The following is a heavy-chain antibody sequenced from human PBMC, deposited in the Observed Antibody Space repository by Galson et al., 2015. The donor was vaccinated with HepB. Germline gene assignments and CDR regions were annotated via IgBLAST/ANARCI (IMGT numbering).Heavy chain of an antibody. J-gene: IGHJ4*02. CDR3: AKGLYYDILTVLHY. V-gene: IGHV3-9*01. D-gene: IGHD3-9*01. CDR2: ISWNSGSI. CDR1: GFTFDDYA. Sequence: SLRLSCAASGFTFDDYAMHWVRQAPGKGLEWVSGISWNSGSIGYADSVKGRFSVSRDNAKNSLSLQMNSLRAEDTALYYCAKGLYYDILTVLHYWGQGTLVTVSS.